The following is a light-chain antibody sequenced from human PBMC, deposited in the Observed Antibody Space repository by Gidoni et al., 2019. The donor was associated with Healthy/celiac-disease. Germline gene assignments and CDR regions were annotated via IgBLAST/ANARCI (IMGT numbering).Light chain of an antibody. CDR2: GNS. CDR3: QSYDSSLSGWV. V-gene: IGLV1-40*01. Sequence: QSALTQPPSVSGAPGQRVTLSCTGTSSNIGAGYDVHWYQQLPGTAPKLLIHGNSNRPSGVPDRFSGSKSGTSASLAITGLQAEDEADDYCQSYDSSLSGWVFGGGTKLTVL. J-gene: IGLJ3*02. CDR1: SSNIGAGYD.